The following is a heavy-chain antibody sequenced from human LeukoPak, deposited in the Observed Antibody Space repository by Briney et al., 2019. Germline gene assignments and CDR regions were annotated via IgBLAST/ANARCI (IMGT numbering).Heavy chain of an antibody. J-gene: IGHJ4*02. CDR1: GFTFSDYY. D-gene: IGHD5-12*01. Sequence: PGGSLRLSCAASGFTFSDYYMSWIRQAPGKGLEWVSYISSSSSYTNYADSVKGRFTISRDNAKNSLYLQMNSLRAEDTAVYYCARDFEGGYGASDYWGQGTLVTVSS. V-gene: IGHV3-11*05. CDR3: ARDFEGGYGASDY. CDR2: ISSSSSYT.